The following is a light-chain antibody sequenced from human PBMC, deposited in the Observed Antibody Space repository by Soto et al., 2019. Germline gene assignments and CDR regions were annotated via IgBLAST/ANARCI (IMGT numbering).Light chain of an antibody. Sequence: QYALTQPPSASGSPGQSVTISCTGTSSDVGSYNSVSWYQHHPGKAPKLIIYEVFRRPSGVPGRFSASKSANTASLTVSGLQAEDEADYYCSSYAGGGNYVFGTGTKVTVL. CDR1: SSDVGSYNS. V-gene: IGLV2-8*01. CDR2: EVF. J-gene: IGLJ1*01. CDR3: SSYAGGGNYV.